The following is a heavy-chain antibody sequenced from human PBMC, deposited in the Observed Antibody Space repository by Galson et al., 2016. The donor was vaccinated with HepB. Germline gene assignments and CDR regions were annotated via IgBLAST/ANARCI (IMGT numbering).Heavy chain of an antibody. CDR1: GYSFTTYW. Sequence: QSGAEVKKPGESLRISCKGSGYSFTTYWISWVRQMPGKGLEWMGRIDPSDSSTNYSPSFQGSVTISADKSISTAYLQWSSLKASDTAMYYCARRRDILTGYRYYYYGMDVWGQGTTVTVSS. J-gene: IGHJ6*02. D-gene: IGHD3-9*01. V-gene: IGHV5-10-1*01. CDR2: IDPSDSST. CDR3: ARRRDILTGYRYYYYGMDV.